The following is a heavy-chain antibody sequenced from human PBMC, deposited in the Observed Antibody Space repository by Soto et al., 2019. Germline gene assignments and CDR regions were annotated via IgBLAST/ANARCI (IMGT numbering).Heavy chain of an antibody. CDR2: ICGYNGNT. CDR1: GYTFSGYS. J-gene: IGHJ6*02. Sequence: QVVLEQSGGEVKKPGASVKVSCKASGYTFSGYSITWVRQAPGQGLEWMGRICGYNGNTNYARTLRDRLTLTTDTSTSTAYMELRSLTSDDTAVYYCARDVFCGGAPACPDMDVWGQGTTVTVSS. D-gene: IGHD2-21*01. CDR3: ARDVFCGGAPACPDMDV. V-gene: IGHV1-18*04.